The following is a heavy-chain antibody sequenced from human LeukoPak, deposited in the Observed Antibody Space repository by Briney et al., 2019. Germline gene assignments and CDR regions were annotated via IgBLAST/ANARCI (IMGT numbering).Heavy chain of an antibody. V-gene: IGHV3-48*01. D-gene: IGHD6-13*01. CDR2: ISSSSSTI. CDR3: ARARQQLVRDAFDI. CDR1: GFTFSSYS. J-gene: IGHJ3*02. Sequence: GGSLRLSCAASGFTFSSYSMNWVRQAPGKGLEWVSYISSSSSTIYYADSVKGRFTISRDNAKNSLYLQMNSLRAEDTAVYYCARARQQLVRDAFDIWGQGTMVTVSS.